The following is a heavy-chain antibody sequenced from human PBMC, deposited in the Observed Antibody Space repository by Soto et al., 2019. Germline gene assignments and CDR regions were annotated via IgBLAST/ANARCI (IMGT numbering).Heavy chain of an antibody. CDR2: TYYRSRWYS. J-gene: IGHJ6*02. V-gene: IGHV6-1*01. CDR3: ARSEEDSDYYYYGLDV. CDR1: GDSVSGSSVA. D-gene: IGHD2-15*01. Sequence: SQTLSLTCVISGDSVSGSSVAWNWVRQSPSRGLEWLGRTYYRSRWYSDFAVSVRGRIVINADTSKNQFSLQLNSVTPEDTAVYFCARSEEDSDYYYYGLDVWGQGTTVTVSS.